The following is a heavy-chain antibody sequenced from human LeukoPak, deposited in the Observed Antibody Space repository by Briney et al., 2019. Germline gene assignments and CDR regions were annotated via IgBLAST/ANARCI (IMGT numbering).Heavy chain of an antibody. Sequence: GASVKVSCKASGYTFTSYGIIWVRQAPGQGLEWMGWISTYNGITNYAQKIQGRVTMTTDTSTSTAYMELRSLRSDDTAVYYCARDLPYSSSWESIDYWGQGTLVTVSS. V-gene: IGHV1-18*01. J-gene: IGHJ4*02. CDR3: ARDLPYSSSWESIDY. CDR1: GYTFTSYG. CDR2: ISTYNGIT. D-gene: IGHD6-13*01.